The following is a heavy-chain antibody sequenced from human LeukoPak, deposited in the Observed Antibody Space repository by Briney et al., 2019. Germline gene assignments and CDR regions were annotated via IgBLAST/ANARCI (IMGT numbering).Heavy chain of an antibody. CDR1: GGSISSYY. CDR3: ARDYCSSTSCYGDSRYFQH. J-gene: IGHJ1*01. CDR2: IYYSGST. V-gene: IGHV4-59*01. D-gene: IGHD2-2*01. Sequence: PSETLPLTCTVSGGSISSYYWSWIRQPPGKGLEWIGYIYYSGSTNYNPSLKSRVTISVDTSKNQFSLKLSSVTAADTAVYYCARDYCSSTSCYGDSRYFQHWGQGTLVTVSS.